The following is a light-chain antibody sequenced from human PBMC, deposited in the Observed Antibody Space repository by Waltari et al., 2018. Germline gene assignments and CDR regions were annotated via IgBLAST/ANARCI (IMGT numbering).Light chain of an antibody. Sequence: QSALTQPASVSGSPGQSITISCTGMNSLVGGYNLVSWYQKHPGKAPTLIIYEANRRPSRVSNRFSGSKSGNTASLTVSGLQADDEADYFCCSNVCSDVFFGGGTKLTVL. CDR2: EAN. CDR1: NSLVGGYNL. V-gene: IGLV2-23*01. J-gene: IGLJ2*01. CDR3: CSNVCSDVF.